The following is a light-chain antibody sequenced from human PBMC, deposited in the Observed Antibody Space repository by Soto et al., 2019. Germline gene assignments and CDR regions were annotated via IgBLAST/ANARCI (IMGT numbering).Light chain of an antibody. J-gene: IGKJ1*01. V-gene: IGKV1-5*01. CDR1: QTISTW. Sequence: DIQVTQSPPTLSASVGDRVTITCRASQTISTWMAWYQQKPGKAPKLLVYDASTLQSGVGSRFSGSGSGTEFTLIISGLQPDDSATYYCQQYTNTNNPWMFGHGTKVEI. CDR2: DAS. CDR3: QQYTNTNNPWM.